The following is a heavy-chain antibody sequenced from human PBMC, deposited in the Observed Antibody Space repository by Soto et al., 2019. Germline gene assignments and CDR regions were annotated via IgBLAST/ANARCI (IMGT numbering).Heavy chain of an antibody. D-gene: IGHD1-26*01. V-gene: IGHV1-18*01. Sequence: ASVKVSCKASGGTFSSYAISWVRQAPGQGLEWMGWISAYNGNTNYAQKLQGRVTMTTDTSTSTAYMELRSLRSDDTAVYYCARARRSGSYTPTPHWGQGTLVTVSS. CDR3: ARARRSGSYTPTPH. J-gene: IGHJ1*01. CDR1: GGTFSSYA. CDR2: ISAYNGNT.